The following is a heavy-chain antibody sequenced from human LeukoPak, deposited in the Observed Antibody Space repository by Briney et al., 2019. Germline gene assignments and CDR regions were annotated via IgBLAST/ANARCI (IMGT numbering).Heavy chain of an antibody. Sequence: GGSLRLSCAASGFTFSSYGMHWVRQAPGKGLEWVAFIRSDGSIKYYADSVKGRFAISRDNSKNTLYLQMNSLRAEDTAVYYCAKDKPDLYFDYWGRGTLVTVSS. CDR3: AKDKPDLYFDY. J-gene: IGHJ4*02. CDR1: GFTFSSYG. V-gene: IGHV3-30*02. CDR2: IRSDGSIK.